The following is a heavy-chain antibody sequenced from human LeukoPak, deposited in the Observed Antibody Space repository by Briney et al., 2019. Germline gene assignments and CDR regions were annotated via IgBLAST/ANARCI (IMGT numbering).Heavy chain of an antibody. CDR1: GFTFSSYA. V-gene: IGHV3-23*01. CDR2: ISGSGGST. Sequence: PGGSLRLSCAASGFTFSSYAMSWVRQAPGKGLEWVSAISGSGGSTYYADSVKGRFTISRDNSKNTLYLQMNSLRAEDTAVYYCASIPGIAAAGTEAFDIWGQGTMVTVSS. CDR3: ASIPGIAAAGTEAFDI. J-gene: IGHJ3*02. D-gene: IGHD6-13*01.